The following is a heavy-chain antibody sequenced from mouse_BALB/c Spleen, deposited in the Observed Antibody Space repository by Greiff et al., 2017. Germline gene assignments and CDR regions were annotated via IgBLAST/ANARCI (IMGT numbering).Heavy chain of an antibody. CDR1: GYSITSDYA. CDR3: ARSRGPYPWFAY. CDR2: ISYSGST. D-gene: IGHD2-10*01. V-gene: IGHV3-2*02. Sequence: EVKLMESGPGLVKPSQSLSLTCTVTGYSITSDYAWNWIRQFPGNKLEWMGYISYSGSTSYNPSLKSRISITRDTSKNQFFLQLNSVTTEDTATYYCARSRGPYPWFAYWGQGTLVTVSA. J-gene: IGHJ3*01.